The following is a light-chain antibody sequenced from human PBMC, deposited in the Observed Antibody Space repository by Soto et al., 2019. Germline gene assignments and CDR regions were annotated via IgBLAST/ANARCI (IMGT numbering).Light chain of an antibody. V-gene: IGLV2-8*01. CDR1: SSDVGGYNY. J-gene: IGLJ1*01. CDR2: EVN. CDR3: SSYAGSSNV. Sequence: QSFLTKPPSSSGSPGQSVAISCTGTSSDVGGYNYVSWYQQHPGKAPKLMIYEVNKRPSGVPDRFSGSKSGNTASLTVSGLQAEDEADYYCSSYAGSSNVFGTGTKVTGL.